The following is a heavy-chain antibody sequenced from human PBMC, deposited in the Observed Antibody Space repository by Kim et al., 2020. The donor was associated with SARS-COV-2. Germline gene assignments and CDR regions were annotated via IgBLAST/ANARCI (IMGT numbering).Heavy chain of an antibody. CDR3: ATTGGY. CDR1: GGSFSGYY. J-gene: IGHJ4*02. CDR2: INHSGST. V-gene: IGHV4-34*01. D-gene: IGHD3-10*01. Sequence: SETLSLTCAVYGGSFSGYYWNWIRQPPGKGLEWIGEINHSGSTNYNPSLKSRVTISVDTSKNQFSLKLSSVTAADTAVYYCATTGGYWGQGTLVTVSS.